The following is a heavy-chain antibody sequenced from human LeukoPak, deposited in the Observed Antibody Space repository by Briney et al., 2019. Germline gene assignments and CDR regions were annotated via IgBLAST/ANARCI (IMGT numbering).Heavy chain of an antibody. CDR2: ISYDGSNK. D-gene: IGHD3-22*01. Sequence: PGRSLRLSCAASGFTFSSYGMHWVRQAPGKGLEWVAVISYDGSNKYYADSVKGRFTISRDNSKNTLYLQMNSLRAEDTAVYYCAKSLGYYYDSSGYPDYYYYYGMDVWGQGTTVTVSS. V-gene: IGHV3-30*18. J-gene: IGHJ6*02. CDR3: AKSLGYYYDSSGYPDYYYYYGMDV. CDR1: GFTFSSYG.